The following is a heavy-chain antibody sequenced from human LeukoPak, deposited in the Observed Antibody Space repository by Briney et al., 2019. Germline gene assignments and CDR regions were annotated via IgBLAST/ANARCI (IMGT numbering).Heavy chain of an antibody. J-gene: IGHJ4*02. CDR1: GFTFSDYY. D-gene: IGHD6-19*01. CDR2: ISSSGSTI. CDR3: ARGRHSSGWYDYFDY. Sequence: PGGSLRLSCAASGFTFSDYYMSWIRQAPGKGLEWVSYISSSGSTIYYADSVKGRFTISRDNAKNSLYPQMNSLRAEDTAVYYCARGRHSSGWYDYFDYWGQGALVTVSS. V-gene: IGHV3-11*01.